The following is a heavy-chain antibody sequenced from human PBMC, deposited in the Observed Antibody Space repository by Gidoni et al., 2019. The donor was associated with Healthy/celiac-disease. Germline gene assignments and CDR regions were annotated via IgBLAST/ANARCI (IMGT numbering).Heavy chain of an antibody. CDR2: IYHSGST. V-gene: IGHV4-38-2*01. CDR3: ARRLLWSPYYFDY. D-gene: IGHD3-10*01. Sequence: QVQLQESGPGLVKPSETLSLTCAVSGYSISSGYYWGWIRQPPGKGLEWIGSIYHSGSTYYNPSLKSRVTISVDTSKNQFSLKLSSVTAADTAVYYCARRLLWSPYYFDYWGQGTLVTVSS. CDR1: GYSISSGYY. J-gene: IGHJ4*02.